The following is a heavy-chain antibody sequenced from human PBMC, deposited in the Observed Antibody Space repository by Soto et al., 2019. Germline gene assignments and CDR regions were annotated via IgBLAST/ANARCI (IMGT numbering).Heavy chain of an antibody. CDR1: GYTFTSYA. V-gene: IGHV1-3*01. CDR2: INAGNGNT. D-gene: IGHD1-20*01. Sequence: QVQLVQSGAEVKKPGASVKVSCKASGYTFTSYAMHWVRQAPGQRLEWMGWINAGNGNTKYSQKFQGRVTITRDTSASTADMELSSLRSEDTAVYYCARSITLAGDYWGQVTLVTVSS. J-gene: IGHJ4*02. CDR3: ARSITLAGDY.